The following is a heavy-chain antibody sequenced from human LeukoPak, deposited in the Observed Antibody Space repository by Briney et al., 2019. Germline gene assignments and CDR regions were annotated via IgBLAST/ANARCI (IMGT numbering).Heavy chain of an antibody. CDR1: GGSFSGYY. CDR2: INHSGST. CDR3: ASGYTYGYYHY. V-gene: IGHV4-34*01. Sequence: SETLSLTCAVYGGSFSGYYWSWIRQPPGKGLEWIGEINHSGSTNYNPSLKSRVTISVDTSKNQFSLKLSSVTAADTAVYYCASGYTYGYYHYWGQGTLVTVSS. J-gene: IGHJ4*02. D-gene: IGHD5-18*01.